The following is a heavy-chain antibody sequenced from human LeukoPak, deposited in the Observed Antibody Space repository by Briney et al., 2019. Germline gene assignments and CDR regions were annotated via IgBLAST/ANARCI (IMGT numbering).Heavy chain of an antibody. CDR2: IYYSGST. CDR3: ARGGCSGGSCPLEP. Sequence: SETLSLTCTVSGGSISSYYWSRIRQPPGKGLEWIGYIYYSGSTNYNPSLKSRVTISVDTSKNQFSLKLSSVTAADTAVYYCARGGCSGGSCPLEPWGQGTLVTVSS. V-gene: IGHV4-59*01. D-gene: IGHD2-15*01. J-gene: IGHJ5*02. CDR1: GGSISSYY.